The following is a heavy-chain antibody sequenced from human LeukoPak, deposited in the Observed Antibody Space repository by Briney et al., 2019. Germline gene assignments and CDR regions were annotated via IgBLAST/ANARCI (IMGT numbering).Heavy chain of an antibody. V-gene: IGHV3-21*01. CDR1: GFTFSSYS. J-gene: IGHJ4*02. CDR3: VRDGDESGSYLVY. Sequence: GGSLRLSCAASGFTFSSYSMNWVRQAPGKGLEWVSSISSSSSYIYYADSVKGRFTISRDNSKNTLYLQMNSLRAEDTAVYSCVRDGDESGSYLVYWGQGTLVTVSS. CDR2: ISSSSSYI. D-gene: IGHD1-26*01.